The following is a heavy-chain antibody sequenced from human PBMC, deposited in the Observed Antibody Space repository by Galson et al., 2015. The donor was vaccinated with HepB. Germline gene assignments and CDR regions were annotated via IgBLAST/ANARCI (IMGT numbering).Heavy chain of an antibody. J-gene: IGHJ4*02. D-gene: IGHD3-3*01. Sequence: ETLSLTCTVSGGSISSYYWSWIRQPPGKGLEWIGYIYYSGSTNYNPSLQSRVTISVDTSKNQFSLKLSSVTAADTAVYYCARDFAWRGGGYFDYWGQGTLVTVSS. CDR2: IYYSGST. V-gene: IGHV4-59*01. CDR3: ARDFAWRGGGYFDY. CDR1: GGSISSYY.